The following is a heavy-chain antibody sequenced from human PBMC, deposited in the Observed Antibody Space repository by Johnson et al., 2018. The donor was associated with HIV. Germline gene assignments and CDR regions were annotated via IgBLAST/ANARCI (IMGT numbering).Heavy chain of an antibody. CDR1: GFTFSSYA. V-gene: IGHV3-66*01. J-gene: IGHJ3*01. CDR3: ARGVRGVIID. D-gene: IGHD3-10*01. CDR2: IYSGGST. Sequence: VQLVESGGGVVQPGRSLRLSCAASGFTFSSYAMHWVRQAPGKGLEWVSVIYSGGSTYYADSMKGRFTISRDSSKNTVYLQMNNLRAEDTAVYNCARGVRGVIIDWGQGTMVAVSS.